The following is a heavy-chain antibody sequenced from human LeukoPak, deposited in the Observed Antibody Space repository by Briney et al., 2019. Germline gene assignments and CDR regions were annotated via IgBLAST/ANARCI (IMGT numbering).Heavy chain of an antibody. Sequence: PSETLSLTCTVSGGSISSYYWSWIRQPAGKGLEWIGRIYTSGSTNYNPSLKSRVTMSVDTSKDQFSLKLSSVTAADTAVYYCARDLRYQPSNYYYYYMDVWGKGTTVTVSS. D-gene: IGHD2-2*01. CDR1: GGSISSYY. CDR2: IYTSGST. J-gene: IGHJ6*03. CDR3: ARDLRYQPSNYYYYYMDV. V-gene: IGHV4-4*07.